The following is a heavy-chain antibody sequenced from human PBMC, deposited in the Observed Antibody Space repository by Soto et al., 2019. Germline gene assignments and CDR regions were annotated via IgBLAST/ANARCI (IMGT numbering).Heavy chain of an antibody. V-gene: IGHV1-46*01. J-gene: IGHJ4*02. Sequence: QVQLVQSGAEMKQPGASVKLSCQASGYSFIHCFMHWVRQAPGQGLEWMGGINPSSGTTTYAQKFKGRVTVTRDTSTSTVYMELSSLGSGDTAMYYCARSLGETTSLFDYWGQGSLVTVSA. D-gene: IGHD1-26*01. CDR3: ARSLGETTSLFDY. CDR2: INPSSGTT. CDR1: GYSFIHCF.